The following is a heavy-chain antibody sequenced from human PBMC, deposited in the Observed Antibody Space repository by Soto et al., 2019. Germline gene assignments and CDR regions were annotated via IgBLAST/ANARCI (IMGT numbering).Heavy chain of an antibody. V-gene: IGHV1-46*01. CDR3: ARADYYDSSGFYYDC. CDR2: INPSGGST. Sequence: ASVKVSCKAAGYVFTNHYIHWGRQAPGQGLEWMGIINPSGGSTNYLQKFLGRITMTRDTSTSTVYMELSSLRSEDTAVYFCARADYYDSSGFYYDCWGQGSLVTVSS. D-gene: IGHD3-22*01. CDR1: GYVFTNHY. J-gene: IGHJ4*02.